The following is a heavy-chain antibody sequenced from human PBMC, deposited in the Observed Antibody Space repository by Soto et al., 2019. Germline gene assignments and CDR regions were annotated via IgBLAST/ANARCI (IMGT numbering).Heavy chain of an antibody. V-gene: IGHV3-33*01. CDR3: ARGTYSGPLQFYYYGSGNAYAFDI. CDR2: IWYDGSNK. J-gene: IGHJ3*02. CDR1: GFTFSSYG. D-gene: IGHD3-10*01. Sequence: QVQLVESGGGVVQPGRSLRLSCAASGFTFSSYGMHWVRQAPGKGLEWVAVIWYDGSNKYYADSVKGRFTISRDNSKNTLYLQMNSLRAEDTAVYYCARGTYSGPLQFYYYGSGNAYAFDIWGQGTMVTVSS.